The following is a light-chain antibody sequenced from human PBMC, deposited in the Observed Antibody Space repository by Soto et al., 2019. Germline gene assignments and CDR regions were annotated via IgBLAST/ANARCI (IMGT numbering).Light chain of an antibody. V-gene: IGKV3-15*01. CDR2: GAS. J-gene: IGKJ2*01. CDR1: RSVSSN. Sequence: EIVMTQSPATLSVSPGERATLSCRASRSVSSNLAWYQQKPGQAPRLLIYGASTRTIGIPARFSGSGSGTEFTLTISTLQSEDFAVYYCQHYNNWPFTFGQGTKLEIK. CDR3: QHYNNWPFT.